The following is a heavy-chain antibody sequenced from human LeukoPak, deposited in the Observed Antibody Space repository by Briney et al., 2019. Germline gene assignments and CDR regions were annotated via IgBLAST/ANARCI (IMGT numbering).Heavy chain of an antibody. J-gene: IGHJ4*02. D-gene: IGHD5-18*01. Sequence: GRSLRLSCAASGFTFSSYGMHWVRQAPGKGLEWVAFIRYDGSNKYYADSVKGRFTISRDNSKNTLYLQMNSLRAEDTAVYYCAKGYSYGYSLFDYWGQGTLVTVSS. CDR2: IRYDGSNK. CDR3: AKGYSYGYSLFDY. V-gene: IGHV3-30*02. CDR1: GFTFSSYG.